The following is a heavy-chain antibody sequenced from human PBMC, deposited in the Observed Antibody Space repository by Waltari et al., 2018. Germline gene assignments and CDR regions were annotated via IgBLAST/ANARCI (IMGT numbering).Heavy chain of an antibody. CDR3: ARGFDWSNWFDP. CDR2: IYTSGCT. J-gene: IGHJ5*02. V-gene: IGHV4-61*09. D-gene: IGHD3-9*01. Sequence: QVQLQESGPGLVKPSQTLSLTCTVSGGSISSGSYYWSWIRQPAGKGLEWIGYIYTSGCTNDNPALKSRVTIAVETSKNQFSLKLSSVTAADTAVYYCARGFDWSNWFDPWGQGTLVTVSS. CDR1: GGSISSGSYY.